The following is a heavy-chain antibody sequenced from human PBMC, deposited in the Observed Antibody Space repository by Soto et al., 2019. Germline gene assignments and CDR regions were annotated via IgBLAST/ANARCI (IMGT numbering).Heavy chain of an antibody. CDR1: GGSFSGYS. Sequence: QVQLQQWGAGLLKPSDTLSLTCAVYGGSFSGYSWSWIRQPPGKGLEWIGDITHSGGSNQNPSLKSRNTISVDTSKNQFSIKLKSQTAADTAVYYCARGIATTQAVQGDAPDRCYFDSWGQGTRVTVSS. J-gene: IGHJ4*02. CDR2: ITHSGGS. D-gene: IGHD1-1*01. V-gene: IGHV4-34*02. CDR3: ARGIATTQAVQGDAPDRCYFDS.